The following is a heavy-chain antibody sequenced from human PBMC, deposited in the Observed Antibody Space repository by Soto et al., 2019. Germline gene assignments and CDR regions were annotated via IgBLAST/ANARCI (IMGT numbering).Heavy chain of an antibody. CDR3: AKDSPHDFWSGYLDYYYMDV. CDR2: ISGSGGST. D-gene: IGHD3-3*01. V-gene: IGHV3-23*01. J-gene: IGHJ6*03. CDR1: GFTFSSYA. Sequence: GGSLRLSCAASGFTFSSYAMSWVRQAPGKGLEWVSAISGSGGSTYYADSVKGRFTISRDNSKNTLYLQMNSLRAEDTAVYYCAKDSPHDFWSGYLDYYYMDVWGKGTTVTVSS.